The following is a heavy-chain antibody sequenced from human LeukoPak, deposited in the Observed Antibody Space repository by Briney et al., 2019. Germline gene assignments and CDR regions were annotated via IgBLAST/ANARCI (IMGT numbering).Heavy chain of an antibody. V-gene: IGHV1-69*04. CDR2: IIPILGIA. CDR1: GGTFSSYA. J-gene: IGHJ3*02. D-gene: IGHD1-26*01. CDR3: ARIKSGSYYEDAFDI. Sequence: SVKVSCKASGGTFSSYAICWVRQAPGQGLEWMGRIIPILGIANYAQKFQGRVTITADKSTSTAYMELSSLRSEDTAVYYCARIKSGSYYEDAFDIWGQGTMVTVSS.